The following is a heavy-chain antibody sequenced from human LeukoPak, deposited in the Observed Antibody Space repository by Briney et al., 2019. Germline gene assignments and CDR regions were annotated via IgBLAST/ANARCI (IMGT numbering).Heavy chain of an antibody. Sequence: PSETLSLTCAVYGGSFSGYYWNWIRQPPGKGLEWIGEINHSGSTNYNPSLKSRVTISVDTSKNQFSLNLGSVTAADTAMYYCARGGYCSSTSCYDYYYYMDVWGKGTTVTVSS. J-gene: IGHJ6*03. D-gene: IGHD2-2*01. V-gene: IGHV4-34*01. CDR3: ARGGYCSSTSCYDYYYYMDV. CDR2: INHSGST. CDR1: GGSFSGYY.